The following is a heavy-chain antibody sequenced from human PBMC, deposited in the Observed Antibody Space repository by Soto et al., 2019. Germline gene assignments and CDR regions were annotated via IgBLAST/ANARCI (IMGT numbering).Heavy chain of an antibody. J-gene: IGHJ4*02. CDR1: GGTFSSYT. Sequence: QVQLVQSGAEVKKPGSSVKVSCKASGGTFSSYTISWVRQAPGQGLEWMGRIIPILGIANYAQKFQGKVTITADKSTSTAYMELSSLRSEDTAVYYCARDRHPGVGVVDYWGQGTLVTVSS. D-gene: IGHD1-26*01. V-gene: IGHV1-69*08. CDR2: IIPILGIA. CDR3: ARDRHPGVGVVDY.